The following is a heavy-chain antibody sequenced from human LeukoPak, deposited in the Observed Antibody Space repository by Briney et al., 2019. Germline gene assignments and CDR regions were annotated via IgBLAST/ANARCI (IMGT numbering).Heavy chain of an antibody. J-gene: IGHJ4*02. CDR2: IYYSGST. CDR1: GFTFSSYS. V-gene: IGHV4-38-2*01. Sequence: GSLRLSCAASGFTFSSYSMNWVRQAPGKGLEWIGSIYYSGSTYYNPSLKSRVTISVDTSKNQLSLKLTSVTAADTAVYYCARGDGSGTSYFDYWGQGALVTVSS. D-gene: IGHD3-10*01. CDR3: ARGDGSGTSYFDY.